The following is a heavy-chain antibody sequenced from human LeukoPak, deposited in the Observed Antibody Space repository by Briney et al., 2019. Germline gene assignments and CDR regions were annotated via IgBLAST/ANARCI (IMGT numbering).Heavy chain of an antibody. CDR1: GYTFTGYY. D-gene: IGHD3-22*01. V-gene: IGHV1-2*02. CDR3: AREVHSINYYDSSGSFDI. Sequence: ASVKVSCKASGYTFTGYYMRWVRQAPGQGLEWMGWINPNSGGTNYAQKFQGRVTMTRDTSISTAYMELSRLRSDDTAVYYCAREVHSINYYDSSGSFDIWGQGTMVTVSS. CDR2: INPNSGGT. J-gene: IGHJ3*02.